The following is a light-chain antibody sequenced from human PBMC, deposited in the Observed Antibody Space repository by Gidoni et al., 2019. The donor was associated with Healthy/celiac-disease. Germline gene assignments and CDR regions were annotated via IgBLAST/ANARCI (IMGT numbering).Light chain of an antibody. V-gene: IGKV4-1*01. CDR2: WAS. CDR1: QSVLYSSNNKNY. Sequence: DIVVTQSPDSLPVSLGERATINCKSSQSVLYSSNNKNYLAWYQQKPGQPPKLLIYWASTRESGVPDRFSGSGSGTDFTLTISSLQAEDVAVYYCQQYYSTPPRTFGQGTKVEIK. CDR3: QQYYSTPPRT. J-gene: IGKJ1*01.